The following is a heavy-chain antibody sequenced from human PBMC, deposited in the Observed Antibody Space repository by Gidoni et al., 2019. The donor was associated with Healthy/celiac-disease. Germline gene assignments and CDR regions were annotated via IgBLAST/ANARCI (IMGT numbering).Heavy chain of an antibody. V-gene: IGHV3-9*01. CDR1: GFTFDDYA. CDR2: ISWNSGSI. J-gene: IGHJ4*02. D-gene: IGHD3-10*01. Sequence: EVQLVESGGGLVQPGRSLRLSCAASGFTFDDYAMHWVRQAPGKGLECVSGISWNSGSIGYADSVKGRFTISRDNAKNSLYLQMNSLRAEDTALYYCAKGLWFGELTPFDYWGQGTLVTVSS. CDR3: AKGLWFGELTPFDY.